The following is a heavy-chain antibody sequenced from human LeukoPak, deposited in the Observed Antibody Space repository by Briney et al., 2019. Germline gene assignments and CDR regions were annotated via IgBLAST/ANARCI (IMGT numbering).Heavy chain of an antibody. V-gene: IGHV4-34*01. CDR1: GGSFRHYY. J-gene: IGHJ3*02. Sequence: PSETLSLTCAVYGGSFRHYYWSWIRQPPGKGLEWIGEINHSGSTNYNPSLKSRVTISVDRSKNQFSLGLNSVTAADTAVYYCARRDTSMASGGAFDIWGQGTMVTVSS. CDR3: ARRDTSMASGGAFDI. CDR2: INHSGST. D-gene: IGHD5-18*01.